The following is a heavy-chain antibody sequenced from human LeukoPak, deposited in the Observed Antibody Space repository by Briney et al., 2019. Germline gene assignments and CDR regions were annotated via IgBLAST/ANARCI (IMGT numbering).Heavy chain of an antibody. J-gene: IGHJ5*02. CDR3: ARESADYYDNSGYYFPNWFDP. Sequence: GGSLRLSCAASGFTFTDYYMRWIRQAPGEGMEWVSYISNSGTTTNYADSVKGRFTIFRDNAKNSLYLQMNSLRAEDTAVYYCARESADYYDNSGYYFPNWFDPWGQGTLVTVSS. D-gene: IGHD3-22*01. V-gene: IGHV3-11*01. CDR1: GFTFTDYY. CDR2: ISNSGTTT.